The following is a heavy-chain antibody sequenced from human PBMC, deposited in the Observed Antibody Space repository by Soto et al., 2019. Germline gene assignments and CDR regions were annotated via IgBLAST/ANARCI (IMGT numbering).Heavy chain of an antibody. CDR2: ISWNSGTI. J-gene: IGHJ6*01. Sequence: EVQLVESGGGLVQPGRSLRLSCAASGFTFDDYAMHWVRQAPGKGLEWVSGISWNSGTIAYADSVKGRFTISRDNAKNSLYLQMNSLRGEDTALYYCAKDMRGGSSSSRYYYGLDVW. D-gene: IGHD6-13*01. CDR3: AKDMRGGSSSSRYYYGLDV. V-gene: IGHV3-9*01. CDR1: GFTFDDYA.